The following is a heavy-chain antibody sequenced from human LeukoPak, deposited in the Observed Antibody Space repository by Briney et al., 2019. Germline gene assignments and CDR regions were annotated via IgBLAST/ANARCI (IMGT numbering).Heavy chain of an antibody. V-gene: IGHV3-53*01. CDR3: ARGYSSGWPDF. CDR2: IYGGGST. D-gene: IGHD6-25*01. J-gene: IGHJ4*02. Sequence: PGGSLRLSCAASGFTVSTSYMNWVRQAPGKGLEWVSVIYGGGSTYYADSVRGRFTISRDSSKNTLYLQMNSLRAEDTAVYFCARGYSSGWPDFWGQGTLVTVSS. CDR1: GFTVSTSY.